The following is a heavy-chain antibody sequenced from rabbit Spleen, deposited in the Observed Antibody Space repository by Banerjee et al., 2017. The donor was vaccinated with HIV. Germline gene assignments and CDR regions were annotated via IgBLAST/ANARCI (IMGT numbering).Heavy chain of an antibody. D-gene: IGHD4-2*01. CDR1: GFSFSSGDW. J-gene: IGHJ4*01. CDR2: IYGGSSGST. CDR3: ARDAAGREDSNL. V-gene: IGHV1S45*01. Sequence: QEQLEESGGDLVKPEGSLTLTCTASGFSFSSGDWICWVRQAPGKGPEWIACIYGGSSGSTYYASWAKGRFTISKPSSTTVTLQMTSLTAADTATYFCARDAAGREDSNLWGPGTLVTVS.